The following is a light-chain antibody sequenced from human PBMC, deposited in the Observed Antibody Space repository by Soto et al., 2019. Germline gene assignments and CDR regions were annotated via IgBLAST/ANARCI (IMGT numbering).Light chain of an antibody. V-gene: IGKV1-39*01. J-gene: IGKJ1*01. CDR1: QSISSY. CDR2: AAS. CDR3: QQSYSTRGT. Sequence: DIQMTQSPSSLSASVGDRVTITCRASQSISSYLNWYQQKPGKAHKLLIYAASSLQSGVPSRFSGSGSGTDFTLTISSLQPEDFATYYCQQSYSTRGTFGQGTKVEIK.